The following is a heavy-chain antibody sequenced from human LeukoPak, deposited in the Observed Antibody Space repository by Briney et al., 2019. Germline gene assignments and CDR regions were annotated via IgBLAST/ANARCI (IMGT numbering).Heavy chain of an antibody. CDR2: IYPGDSDT. CDR1: GYSFTSYW. Sequence: GESLKISCKGSGYSFTSYWIGWVRQMPGKGLEWMGIIYPGDSDTRYSPSFQGQATMSADKSISIAYLQWNSLKASDTAMYYCARERVGRDGYRHFDYWGQGTLVTVSS. CDR3: ARERVGRDGYRHFDY. V-gene: IGHV5-51*01. J-gene: IGHJ4*02. D-gene: IGHD5-24*01.